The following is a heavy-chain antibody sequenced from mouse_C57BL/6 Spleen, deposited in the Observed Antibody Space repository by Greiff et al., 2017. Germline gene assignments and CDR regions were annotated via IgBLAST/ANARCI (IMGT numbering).Heavy chain of an antibody. J-gene: IGHJ4*01. D-gene: IGHD5-2*01. Sequence: EVKLMESGPELVKPGASVKISCKASGYSFTDYNMNWVKQSNGKSLEWIGVINPNYGTTSYNQKFKGKATLTVDQSSSTAYMQLNSLTSEDSAVYYCAREGIFVRYYAMDYWGQGTSVTVSS. CDR3: AREGIFVRYYAMDY. CDR2: INPNYGTT. V-gene: IGHV1-39*01. CDR1: GYSFTDYN.